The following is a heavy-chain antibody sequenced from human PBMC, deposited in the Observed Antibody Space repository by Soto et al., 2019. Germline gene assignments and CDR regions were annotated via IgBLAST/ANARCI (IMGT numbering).Heavy chain of an antibody. CDR1: GFTFTSSA. V-gene: IGHV1-58*02. CDR2: IVVGSGNT. Sequence: ASVKVSCKASGFTFTSSAMQWVRQARGQRLEWIGWIVVGSGNTNYAQKFQERVTITRDMSTSTAYMELSSLRSEDTAVYYCAANPNHDYGDYDPLYYFDYWGQGTLVTVSS. CDR3: AANPNHDYGDYDPLYYFDY. J-gene: IGHJ4*02. D-gene: IGHD4-17*01.